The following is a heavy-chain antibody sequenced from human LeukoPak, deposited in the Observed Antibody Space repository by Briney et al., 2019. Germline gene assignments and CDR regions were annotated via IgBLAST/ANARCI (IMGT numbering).Heavy chain of an antibody. J-gene: IGHJ4*02. CDR1: GFTFSNAW. V-gene: IGHV3-15*01. CDR2: IKSKTDGGTT. Sequence: GGSLRLSCAASGFTFSNAWMSWVRQAPGKGLEWVGRIKSKTDGGTTDYAAPVKGRFTISRDDSKNTLYLQMNSLKTEDTAVYYCTQAIVVVTAISTQALDYWGQGTLVTVSS. CDR3: TQAIVVVTAISTQALDY. D-gene: IGHD2-21*02.